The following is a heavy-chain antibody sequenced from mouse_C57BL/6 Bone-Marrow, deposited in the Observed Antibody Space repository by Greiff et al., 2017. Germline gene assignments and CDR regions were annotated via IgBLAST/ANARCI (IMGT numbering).Heavy chain of an antibody. Sequence: VQLQQSGAELVRPGASVKLSCTASGFNIKDYYMHWVKQRPEQGLEWIGRIDPEDGDTEYAPKFQGKATMTADTSSNTAYLQLSSLTSEDTAVYYCTIISPYCGSSPYWYFDVWGTGTTVTVSS. CDR1: GFNIKDYY. D-gene: IGHD1-1*01. J-gene: IGHJ1*03. V-gene: IGHV14-1*01. CDR2: IDPEDGDT. CDR3: TIISPYCGSSPYWYFDV.